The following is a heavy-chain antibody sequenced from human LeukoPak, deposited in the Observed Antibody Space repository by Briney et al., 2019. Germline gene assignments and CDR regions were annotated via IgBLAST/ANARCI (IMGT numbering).Heavy chain of an antibody. D-gene: IGHD3-10*01. CDR1: GFTFSSYA. Sequence: PGGSLRLSCAASGFTFSSYAMSWVRQAPGKGLEWVSAISGSGGSTYYADSVKGRFTISRDNSKNTLYLQMNSLRAEDTAVYYCAEYPVYYGSGSYYNYWGQGTLVTVSS. V-gene: IGHV3-23*01. J-gene: IGHJ4*02. CDR3: AEYPVYYGSGSYYNY. CDR2: ISGSGGST.